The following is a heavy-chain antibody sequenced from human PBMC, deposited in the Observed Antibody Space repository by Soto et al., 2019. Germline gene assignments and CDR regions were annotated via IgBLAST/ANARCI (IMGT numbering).Heavy chain of an antibody. V-gene: IGHV1-18*01. CDR3: VMVDNYVTPTPQDV. J-gene: IGHJ6*02. Sequence: QVQLVQSGDEVKKPGASVKVPCKASGYIFVSYGIAWVRQAPGQGLEWMGWISPYTGNTHSATKIQGRLTMTTDTSTSTAYMDLGSLTSDDTAVYYCVMVDNYVTPTPQDVWGQGTTVTVSS. CDR1: GYIFVSYG. D-gene: IGHD3-16*01. CDR2: ISPYTGNT.